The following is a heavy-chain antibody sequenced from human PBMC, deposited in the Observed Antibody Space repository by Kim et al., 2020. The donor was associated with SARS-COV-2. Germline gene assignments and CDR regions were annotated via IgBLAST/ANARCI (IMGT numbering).Heavy chain of an antibody. CDR3: ARALGDIVADYGMDV. V-gene: IGHV1-2*02. J-gene: IGHJ6*02. CDR1: GYTFTGYY. Sequence: ASVKVSCKASGYTFTGYYMHWVRRAPGQGLEWMGWINPNSGGTNYAQKFQGRVTMTRDTSISTAYMELSRLRSDDTAVYYCARALGDIVADYGMDVWGQGTTVTVSS. D-gene: IGHD2-15*01. CDR2: INPNSGGT.